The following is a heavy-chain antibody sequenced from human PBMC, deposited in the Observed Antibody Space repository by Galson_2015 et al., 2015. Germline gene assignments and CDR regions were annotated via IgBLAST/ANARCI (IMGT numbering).Heavy chain of an antibody. CDR2: ISSSSSYI. V-gene: IGHV3-21*01. CDR3: ARAINVDTAEDY. J-gene: IGHJ4*02. CDR1: GFTFSSYS. Sequence: SLRLSCAASGFTFSSYSMNWVRQAPGKGLEWVSSISSSSSYIYYADSVKGRFTISRDNAKNSLYLQMNSLRAEDTAVYYCARAINVDTAEDYWGQGTLVTVSS. D-gene: IGHD5-18*01.